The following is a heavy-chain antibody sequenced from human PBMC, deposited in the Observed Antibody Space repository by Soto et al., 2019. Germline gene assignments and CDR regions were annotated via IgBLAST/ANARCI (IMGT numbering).Heavy chain of an antibody. CDR1: GGSISSRSSY. Sequence: PSETLSLTCTVSGGSISSRSSYWGWIRQTPGKGLEWIGSIYYIGNTYYNPSLKSRVTISIDTSKTQFSLKMNSVTAADTAVYYCARHLPGRVSGQDYWGQGTLVTVS. CDR3: ARHLPGRVSGQDY. CDR2: IYYIGNT. V-gene: IGHV4-39*01. D-gene: IGHD2-15*01. J-gene: IGHJ4*02.